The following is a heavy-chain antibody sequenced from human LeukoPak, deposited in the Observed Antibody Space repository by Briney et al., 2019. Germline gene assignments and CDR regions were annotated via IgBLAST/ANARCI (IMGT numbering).Heavy chain of an antibody. CDR1: GYTLTELS. J-gene: IGHJ5*02. CDR3: ATESYYDILTGPVWRTVGFDP. CDR2: FDPEDGET. D-gene: IGHD3-9*01. Sequence: ASVKVSCKVSGYTLTELSMHWVRQAPGKGLEWMGGFDPEDGETIYAQKFQGRVTMTEDTSTDTAYMELSNLRSEDTAVYYCATESYYDILTGPVWRTVGFDPWGQGTLVTVSS. V-gene: IGHV1-24*01.